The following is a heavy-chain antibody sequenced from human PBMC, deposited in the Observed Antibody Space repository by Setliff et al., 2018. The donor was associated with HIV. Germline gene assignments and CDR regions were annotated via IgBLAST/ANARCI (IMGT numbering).Heavy chain of an antibody. CDR1: GYMFSGFH. CDR2: INPNSGGT. V-gene: IGHV1-2*06. D-gene: IGHD3-10*01. CDR3: ARGVDAGSDY. Sequence: ASVKVSCKASGYMFSGFHMHWVRQAAGQGLEWMGRINPNSGGTNYAQKFQGRVTMTRDTSISTAYMELSRLRSDDTAVYYCARGVDAGSDYWGQGTLVTVSS. J-gene: IGHJ4*02.